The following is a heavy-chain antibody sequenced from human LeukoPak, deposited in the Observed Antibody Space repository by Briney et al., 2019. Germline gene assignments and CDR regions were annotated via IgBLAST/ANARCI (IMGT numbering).Heavy chain of an antibody. CDR2: IYSGGST. Sequence: GGSLRLSCAVSGFTVTNDYMNWVRQAPGKGLEWVSIIYSGGSTYYADSVKGRFTISRDSSNNTLFLQMSNLRAGDTAVYYCAGRITMIKGAFDIWGQGTMVTVSS. J-gene: IGHJ3*02. D-gene: IGHD3-22*01. V-gene: IGHV3-66*04. CDR1: GFTVTNDY. CDR3: AGRITMIKGAFDI.